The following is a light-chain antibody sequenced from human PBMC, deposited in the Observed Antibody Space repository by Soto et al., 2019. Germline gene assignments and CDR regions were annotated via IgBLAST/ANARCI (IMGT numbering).Light chain of an antibody. CDR2: AAS. Sequence: DIQLTQSPSFLSASVGDRVTITCRASQGIRSYLAWYQQKPGKAPKLLIYAASTLQSGVPSRFSGSGSGTEFTLTISSLQPEDFATYYCQQLNSYLTFGGGTKVEIK. CDR1: QGIRSY. V-gene: IGKV1-9*01. CDR3: QQLNSYLT. J-gene: IGKJ4*01.